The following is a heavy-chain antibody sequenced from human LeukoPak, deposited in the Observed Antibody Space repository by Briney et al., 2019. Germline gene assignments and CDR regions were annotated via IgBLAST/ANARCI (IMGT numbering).Heavy chain of an antibody. CDR3: VRVLTVTFDP. D-gene: IGHD4-17*01. CDR2: VWSDGNGK. CDR1: GFTFSTYG. Sequence: PGGSLRLSCAASGFTFSTYGMHWVRQAPGKGLEWVALVWSDGNGKSYADSVKGRFTISRDNSKNTLYLQMNSLRAEDTAVYYCVRVLTVTFDPWGQGTLVTVSS. V-gene: IGHV3-33*01. J-gene: IGHJ5*02.